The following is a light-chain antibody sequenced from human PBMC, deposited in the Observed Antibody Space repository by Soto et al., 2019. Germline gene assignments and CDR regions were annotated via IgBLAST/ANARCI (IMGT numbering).Light chain of an antibody. Sequence: QSALTQPASVSGSPGQSITISCTGTSSDIGTYNFVSWYQQHPGQAPKLMIYEVSERPSGISNRFSGSKSGNTASLTISGLQAEDEADYYCSSHAARHVLFGGGTKLTVL. V-gene: IGLV2-23*02. J-gene: IGLJ2*01. CDR2: EVS. CDR1: SSDIGTYNF. CDR3: SSHAARHVL.